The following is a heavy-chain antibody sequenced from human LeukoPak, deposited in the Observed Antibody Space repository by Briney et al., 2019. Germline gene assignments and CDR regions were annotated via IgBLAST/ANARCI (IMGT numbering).Heavy chain of an antibody. Sequence: GGSLRLSCAASGFTFSSYSMNWVRQAPGKGLGWVSSISSSSSYIYYADSVKGRFTISRDNAKNSLYLQMNSLRAEDTAVYYCARDKVDYSNHRGYFDYWGQGTLVTVSS. V-gene: IGHV3-21*01. CDR3: ARDKVDYSNHRGYFDY. D-gene: IGHD4-11*01. CDR2: ISSSSSYI. CDR1: GFTFSSYS. J-gene: IGHJ4*02.